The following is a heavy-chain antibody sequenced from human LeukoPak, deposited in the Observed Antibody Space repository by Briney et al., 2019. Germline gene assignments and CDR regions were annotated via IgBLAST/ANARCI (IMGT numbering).Heavy chain of an antibody. D-gene: IGHD4-11*01. CDR3: ARAPFNYYQAFDP. V-gene: IGHV4-39*01. CDR2: IYYSGST. CDR1: GGSISNSGYY. Sequence: SETLSLTCTVSGGSISNSGYYWGCIRQPPGKGLEWIGNIYYSGSTHYNPSLKSRVTISVDTSKNQYSLKMTSVTAADTAVYYCARAPFNYYQAFDPWGQGTLVTVSS. J-gene: IGHJ5*02.